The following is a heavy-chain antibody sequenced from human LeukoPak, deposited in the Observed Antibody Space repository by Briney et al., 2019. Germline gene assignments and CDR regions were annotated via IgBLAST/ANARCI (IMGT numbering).Heavy chain of an antibody. CDR3: ARADALPTKFDY. CDR2: IYHSGST. Sequence: SETLSLTCAVSGGSISSGGYSWSWIRQPPGKGLEWIGYIYHSGSTYYNPSLKSRVTISVDRSKNQFSLKLSSVTAADTAVYYCARADALPTKFDYWGQGTLVTVSS. J-gene: IGHJ4*02. CDR1: GGSISSGGYS. V-gene: IGHV4-30-2*01.